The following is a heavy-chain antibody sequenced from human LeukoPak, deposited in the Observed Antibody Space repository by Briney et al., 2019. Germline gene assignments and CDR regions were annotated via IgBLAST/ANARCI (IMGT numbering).Heavy chain of an antibody. V-gene: IGHV3-21*06. Sequence: GGSLRLSCAASGFTFSPYTMTWVRQAPGKGLEWVSSISSSSSYVYYADSVKGRFTISRDNTKNTLYLQMNSLRAEDTGIYYCASLDPFDYWGRGTLVTVSS. CDR3: ASLDPFDY. CDR2: ISSSSSYV. CDR1: GFTFSPYT. J-gene: IGHJ4*02.